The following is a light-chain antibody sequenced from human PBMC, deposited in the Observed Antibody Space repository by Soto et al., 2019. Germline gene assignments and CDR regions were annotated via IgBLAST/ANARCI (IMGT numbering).Light chain of an antibody. CDR1: QSVSSD. CDR2: GAS. J-gene: IGKJ1*01. CDR3: QQYNRSPWT. V-gene: IGKV3-15*01. Sequence: EIGMTQSPATLSVSPGERATLSCRASQSVSSDLAWYQQKPGQAPRLLIYGASTRATGIPARFSGSGSGTESTPTISSLQSEDFAVYYCQQYNRSPWTLGQGTKVEIK.